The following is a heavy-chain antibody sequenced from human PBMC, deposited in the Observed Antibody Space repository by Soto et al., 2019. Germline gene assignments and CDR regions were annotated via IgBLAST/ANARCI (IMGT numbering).Heavy chain of an antibody. J-gene: IGHJ6*02. CDR2: ISSSSSDT. Sequence: GGSLRLSCAASGFTFSDYYMSWIRQAPGKGLEWVSYISSSSSDTNYADSVKGRFTISRDNAKNSLYLQMNSLRAEDTAVYYCGRGGSTSGNYGMDAWGQGTTVTVCS. V-gene: IGHV3-11*06. CDR1: GFTFSDYY. D-gene: IGHD3-10*01. CDR3: GRGGSTSGNYGMDA.